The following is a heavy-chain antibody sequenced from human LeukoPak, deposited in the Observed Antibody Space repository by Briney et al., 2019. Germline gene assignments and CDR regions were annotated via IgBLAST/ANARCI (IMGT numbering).Heavy chain of an antibody. Sequence: PSETLSLTCAVSGHSISTGYYWGWIRQPPGKGLEWIGSMSHNRGTYYNPSLKSRVTISMDTSKNQISLRLTSVTAADTAVYYCASYYASGVSAYNYYYGMDVWGKGTTVTVSS. CDR2: MSHNRGT. CDR3: ASYYASGVSAYNYYYGMDV. D-gene: IGHD3-10*01. V-gene: IGHV4-38-2*01. CDR1: GHSISTGYY. J-gene: IGHJ6*04.